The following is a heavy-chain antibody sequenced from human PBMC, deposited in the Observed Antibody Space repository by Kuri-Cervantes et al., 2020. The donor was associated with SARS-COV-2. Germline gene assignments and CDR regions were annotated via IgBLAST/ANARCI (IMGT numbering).Heavy chain of an antibody. CDR1: GGTFSSYA. J-gene: IGHJ4*02. V-gene: IGHV1-69*04. Sequence: SVKVSCKASGGTFSSYAISWVRQAPGQGLEWMGRIIPILGTANYAQKFQGRVTITADKSTSTAYRELSSLRSEDTAVYYCARAKGTLGFFDYWGQGTLVTVSS. CDR3: ARAKGTLGFFDY. CDR2: IIPILGTA. D-gene: IGHD1-7*01.